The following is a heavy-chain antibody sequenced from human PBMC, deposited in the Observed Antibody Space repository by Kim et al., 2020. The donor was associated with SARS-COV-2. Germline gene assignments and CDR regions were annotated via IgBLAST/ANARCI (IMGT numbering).Heavy chain of an antibody. J-gene: IGHJ4*02. V-gene: IGHV1-2*04. D-gene: IGHD6-19*01. CDR2: INPNSGGT. Sequence: ASVKVSCKASGYTFTGYYMHWVRQAPGQGLEWMGWINPNSGGTNYAQKFQGWVTMTRDTSISTAYMELSRLRSDDTAVYYCAIPMTLEWQWLDPLGYWGQGTLVTVSS. CDR1: GYTFTGYY. CDR3: AIPMTLEWQWLDPLGY.